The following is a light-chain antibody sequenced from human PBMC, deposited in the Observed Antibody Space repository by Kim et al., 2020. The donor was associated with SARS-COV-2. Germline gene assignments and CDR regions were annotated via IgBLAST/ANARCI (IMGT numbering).Light chain of an antibody. V-gene: IGKV1-5*03. Sequence: SVGDRVTLTCRANKSIDSRLAWYQQKPGEAPKLLIYKASSLERGVPSRFSGSGSGTEFTLTISSLQPDDFATYYCQQYNDYSPWTFGQGTKVDIK. CDR2: KAS. CDR1: KSIDSR. J-gene: IGKJ1*01. CDR3: QQYNDYSPWT.